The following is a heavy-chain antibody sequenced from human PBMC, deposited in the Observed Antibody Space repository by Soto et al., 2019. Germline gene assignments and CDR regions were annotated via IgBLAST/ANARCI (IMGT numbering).Heavy chain of an antibody. CDR2: ISYSGST. Sequence: QVQLQESGPGLVKPSETLSLTCTVSGGSISSGEYYWTWIRRPPGKGLEWIGYISYSGSTHYSPSLKRRVSITVDTSKNQFSVTLAAMSAEDTAVYYCARTSLTILGPSNNYYGRGVWGLGTTVTVSS. CDR3: ARTSLTILGPSNNYYGRGV. V-gene: IGHV4-30-4*01. D-gene: IGHD3-3*01. CDR1: GGSISSGEYY. J-gene: IGHJ6*02.